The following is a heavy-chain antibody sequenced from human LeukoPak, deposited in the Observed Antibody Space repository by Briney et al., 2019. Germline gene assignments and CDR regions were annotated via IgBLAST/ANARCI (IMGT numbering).Heavy chain of an antibody. CDR1: GFTFSDYY. Sequence: GGSLRLSCAASGFTFSDYYMTWIRQAPGKGLEWVSLIYSHGGTNYADSVKGRFTISRDNSKNTLYLQMNSLRAEDTAVYYCAKSANGLYSSSSHFDYWGQGTLVTVSS. CDR3: AKSANGLYSSSSHFDY. V-gene: IGHV3-66*01. CDR2: IYSHGGT. J-gene: IGHJ4*02. D-gene: IGHD6-6*01.